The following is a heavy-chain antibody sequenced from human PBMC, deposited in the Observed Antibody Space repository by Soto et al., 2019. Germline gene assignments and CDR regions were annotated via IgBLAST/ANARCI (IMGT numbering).Heavy chain of an antibody. CDR2: ISYSWNT. D-gene: IGHD5-18*01. Sequence: QVQLQESGPGLVKPSQALSLTCTVSGDSFSSDDYYWSWIRQPPGKGLEWIGYISYSWNTYYNPSLKTRVTMXXXTXXNQFSLKLSSVTAADTAMYYCARTLNAKRGIQVWNWGQGTLVTVSS. J-gene: IGHJ4*02. CDR1: GDSFSSDDYY. V-gene: IGHV4-30-4*01. CDR3: ARTLNAKRGIQVWN.